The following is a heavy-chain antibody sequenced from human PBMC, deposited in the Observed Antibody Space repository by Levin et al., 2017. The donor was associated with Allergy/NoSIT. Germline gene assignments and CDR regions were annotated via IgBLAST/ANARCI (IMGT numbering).Heavy chain of an antibody. J-gene: IGHJ4*02. V-gene: IGHV3-15*01. CDR2: IKSKTDGGTT. CDR3: TASGGYGDYDYGDYVSPDLFDY. D-gene: IGHD4-17*01. Sequence: GESLKISCAASGFTFSNAWMSWVRQAPGKGLEWVGRIKSKTDGGTTDYAAPVKGRFTISRDDSKNTLYLQMNSLKTEDTAVYYCTASGGYGDYDYGDYVSPDLFDYWGQGTLVTVSS. CDR1: GFTFSNAW.